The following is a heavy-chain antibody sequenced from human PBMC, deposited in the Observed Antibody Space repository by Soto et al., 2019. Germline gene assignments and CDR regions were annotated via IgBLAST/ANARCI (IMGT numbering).Heavy chain of an antibody. CDR2: ISHHGLKE. J-gene: IGHJ4*02. Sequence: QVQLVESGGGVVRPGRSLRLSCVASGFTFRDYGMHWVRQAPGKGLEWVAGISHHGLKEHYADSVKGRFTISRDNSKKTVYLQLNSLRGGDTAVYYCAKYWVGGSNKYYFEYWGQGTLVTVSS. V-gene: IGHV3-30*18. D-gene: IGHD1-26*01. CDR1: GFTFRDYG. CDR3: AKYWVGGSNKYYFEY.